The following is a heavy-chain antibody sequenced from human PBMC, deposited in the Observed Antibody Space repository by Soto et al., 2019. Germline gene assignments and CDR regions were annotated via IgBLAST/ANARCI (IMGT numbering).Heavy chain of an antibody. Sequence: HPVGSLRLSCAGSGFTFSSYSMKWVRQAPGKGLEWVSYISGSSNTIYYADSLRGRFTVSRDNAKNSLYLQMNSLRAEDTAVYYCARGGVPADYGMDVCGQGTTVPVSS. CDR1: GFTFSSYS. CDR2: ISGSSNTI. D-gene: IGHD3-16*01. V-gene: IGHV3-48*01. CDR3: ARGGVPADYGMDV. J-gene: IGHJ6*02.